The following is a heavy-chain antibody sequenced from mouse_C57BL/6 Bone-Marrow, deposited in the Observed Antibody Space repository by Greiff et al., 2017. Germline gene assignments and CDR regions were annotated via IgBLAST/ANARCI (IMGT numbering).Heavy chain of an antibody. Sequence: VQLQQPGAELVKPGASVTLSCKASGYTFTSYWMHWVKQRPGQGLEWIGMIHPNSGSTNYNEKFKSKATLTVDKSSSTAYMQLSSLTSEDSAVYYCAREGGYDYAWFAYWGQGTLVTVSA. CDR2: IHPNSGST. V-gene: IGHV1-64*01. CDR3: AREGGYDYAWFAY. CDR1: GYTFTSYW. J-gene: IGHJ3*01. D-gene: IGHD2-4*01.